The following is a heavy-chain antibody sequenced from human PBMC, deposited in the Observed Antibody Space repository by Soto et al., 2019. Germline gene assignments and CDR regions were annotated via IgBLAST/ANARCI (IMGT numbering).Heavy chain of an antibody. Sequence: EVQLVESGGGLVKPGGSLRLSCAASGFTFNTYNMNWVRQAPGKGLEWVSSISTSGSDVHYGDSVKGRFTVSRDNAKNSLYVQVNSLRAEVTTVYHCARGNYGSGSNQYWIFDLWGRGTLVSVTS. CDR1: GFTFNTYN. J-gene: IGHJ2*01. D-gene: IGHD3-10*01. CDR2: ISTSGSDV. V-gene: IGHV3-21*01. CDR3: ARGNYGSGSNQYWIFDL.